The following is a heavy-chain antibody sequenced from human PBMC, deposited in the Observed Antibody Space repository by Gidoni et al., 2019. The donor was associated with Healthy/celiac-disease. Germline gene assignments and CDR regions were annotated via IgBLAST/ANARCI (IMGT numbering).Heavy chain of an antibody. CDR1: GFTLTHSA. V-gene: IGHV1-58*01. J-gene: IGHJ4*02. D-gene: IGHD3-10*01. Sequence: CTTSGFTLTHSAVQWGRQAHGQRLEWIGWIVVVTGNPTYAQKFQESVTMTRDMSTSTAYMELSSLRSEDTAVYYCAADGGSGETYYFDYWGQGTLVTVSS. CDR2: IVVVTGNP. CDR3: AADGGSGETYYFDY.